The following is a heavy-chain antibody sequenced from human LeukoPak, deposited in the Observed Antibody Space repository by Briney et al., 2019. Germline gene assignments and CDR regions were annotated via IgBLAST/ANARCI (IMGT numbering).Heavy chain of an antibody. V-gene: IGHV4-38-2*02. Sequence: SETLSLTCTVSGYSISSGYYWGWLRHPPEKGLEWIGSIYHSGSTYYNPSLKSRVTISVDTSKNQFSLKLSSVTAADTAVYYCARDPSSHYCSSTSCYRDWFDPWGQGTLVTVSS. CDR3: ARDPSSHYCSSTSCYRDWFDP. D-gene: IGHD2-2*01. CDR1: GYSISSGYY. J-gene: IGHJ5*02. CDR2: IYHSGST.